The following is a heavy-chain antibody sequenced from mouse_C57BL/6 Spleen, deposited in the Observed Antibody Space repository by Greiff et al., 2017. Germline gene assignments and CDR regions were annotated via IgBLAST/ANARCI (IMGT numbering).Heavy chain of an antibody. J-gene: IGHJ1*03. Sequence: EVKLEESGPELVKPGASVKISCKASGYSFTGYYMNWVKQSPEKSLEWIGEINPSTGGTTYNQKFKAKATLTVDKSSSTAYMQLKSLTSEDSAVYYCARSGNYYGSSLYWYFDVWGTGTTVTVSS. D-gene: IGHD1-1*01. CDR3: ARSGNYYGSSLYWYFDV. CDR2: INPSTGGT. CDR1: GYSFTGYY. V-gene: IGHV1-42*01.